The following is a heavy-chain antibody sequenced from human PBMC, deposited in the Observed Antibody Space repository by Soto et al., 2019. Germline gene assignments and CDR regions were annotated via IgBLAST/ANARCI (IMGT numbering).Heavy chain of an antibody. CDR3: ARHDGYSSGWYTFDY. D-gene: IGHD6-19*01. Sequence: SETLSLTCTVSGGSISSSSYCWGWIRQPPGKGLEWIGSIYYSGSTYYNPSLKSRVTISVDTSKNQFSLKLSSVTAADTAVYYCARHDGYSSGWYTFDYWGQGTLVTVSS. J-gene: IGHJ4*02. V-gene: IGHV4-39*01. CDR2: IYYSGST. CDR1: GGSISSSSYC.